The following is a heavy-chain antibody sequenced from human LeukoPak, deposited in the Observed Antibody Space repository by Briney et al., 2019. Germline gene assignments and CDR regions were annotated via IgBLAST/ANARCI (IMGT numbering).Heavy chain of an antibody. CDR2: ISGSGDST. D-gene: IGHD6-13*01. CDR3: AKDLIAASGDSFDS. J-gene: IGHJ4*02. Sequence: GGSLRLSCAASGFTFSSYAMNWVRQAPRKGLEWVSGISGSGDSTYYADSVRGRFTISRDNSKNTLYLQMNSLRAEDAAVYYCAKDLIAASGDSFDSWGQGTLVTVSS. V-gene: IGHV3-23*01. CDR1: GFTFSSYA.